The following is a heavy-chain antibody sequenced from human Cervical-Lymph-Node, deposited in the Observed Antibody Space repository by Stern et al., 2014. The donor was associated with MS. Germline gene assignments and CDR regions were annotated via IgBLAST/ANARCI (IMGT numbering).Heavy chain of an antibody. D-gene: IGHD3-22*01. CDR3: ARSSKYYYDSSGYPDNFDY. V-gene: IGHV2-70*01. Sequence: QITLKESGPALVKPTHTLTLTCTFSGFSLSTSGMCVSWIRQPPGKALEWLALIDWDDDKYYSTSLKTRLTISKDTSKNQVVLTMTNMDPVDTATYYCARSSKYYYDSSGYPDNFDYWGQGTLVTVSS. CDR1: GFSLSTSGMC. J-gene: IGHJ4*02. CDR2: IDWDDDK.